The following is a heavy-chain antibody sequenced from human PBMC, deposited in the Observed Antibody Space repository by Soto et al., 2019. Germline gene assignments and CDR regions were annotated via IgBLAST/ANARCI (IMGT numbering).Heavy chain of an antibody. V-gene: IGHV2-5*02. D-gene: IGHD6-13*01. Sequence: SGPTLVNPTQTLTLTCTFSGFSLSTSGVGVGWIRQPPGKALEWLALIYWDDDKRYSSSLKSRLTITKDTSKNQVVLTMTNMDPVDTATYYCTHRSGMGGNSWLPGLWGQGILVTVSS. CDR2: IYWDDDK. CDR3: THRSGMGGNSWLPGL. CDR1: GFSLSTSGVG. J-gene: IGHJ4*02.